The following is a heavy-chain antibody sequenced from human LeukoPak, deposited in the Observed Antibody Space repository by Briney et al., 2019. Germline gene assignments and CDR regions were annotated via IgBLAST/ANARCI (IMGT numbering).Heavy chain of an antibody. CDR1: GGSISSYY. J-gene: IGHJ5*02. CDR2: IYYSGST. Sequence: SETLSLTCTVSGGSISSYYWSWIRQPPGKGLEWIGYIYYSGSTNYNPSLKSRVTISVDTSKNQFSLKLSSVTAADTAVYYCAGATVTTWGHWFDPWGQGTLVTVSS. CDR3: AGATVTTWGHWFDP. V-gene: IGHV4-59*08. D-gene: IGHD4-17*01.